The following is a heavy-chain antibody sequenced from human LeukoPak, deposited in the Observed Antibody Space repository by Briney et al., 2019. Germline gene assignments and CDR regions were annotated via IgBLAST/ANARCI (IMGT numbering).Heavy chain of an antibody. Sequence: PGGALRLSSAASEVTPSDSWMHWVRQVPGEGLFWGSRVNSDGSHTTSADSVRGRFTISRDNAQNTLYLQMNSLRAEDTGVYYCTTSCDGVTPPFDPWGQGTLVTVSS. J-gene: IGHJ5*02. CDR2: VNSDGSHT. CDR3: TTSCDGVTPPFDP. CDR1: EVTPSDSW. V-gene: IGHV3-74*01. D-gene: IGHD2-21*02.